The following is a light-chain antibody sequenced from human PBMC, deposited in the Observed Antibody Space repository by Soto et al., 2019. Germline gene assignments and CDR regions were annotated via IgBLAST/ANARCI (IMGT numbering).Light chain of an antibody. V-gene: IGLV2-14*03. CDR3: SSYTYTSTLVI. Sequence: QSVLTQPASVSGSRGQSIAISCTGTSSDVGAHNYVSWYQQHPGKAPKLIIYDVSNRPSGVSTRFSAFKSGNTASLTISGLQAEDEADYYCSSYTYTSTLVIFGGGTKLTVL. CDR1: SSDVGAHNY. J-gene: IGLJ2*01. CDR2: DVS.